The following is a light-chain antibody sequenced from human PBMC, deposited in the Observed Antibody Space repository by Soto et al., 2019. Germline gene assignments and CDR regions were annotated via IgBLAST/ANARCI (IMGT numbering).Light chain of an antibody. Sequence: QSVLTQPPSASGSPGQSVTISCTGTSSDLDDYDYVSWYQQHPGKAPKLLIYEVSKRPSGVPDRFSGSKSANTASLTVSGLQAEDEADYYCSSYAPEGTYVFGTGTKVTVL. CDR3: SSYAPEGTYV. V-gene: IGLV2-8*01. CDR1: SSDLDDYDY. J-gene: IGLJ1*01. CDR2: EVS.